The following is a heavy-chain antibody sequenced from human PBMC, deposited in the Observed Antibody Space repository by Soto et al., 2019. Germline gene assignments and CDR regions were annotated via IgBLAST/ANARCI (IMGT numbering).Heavy chain of an antibody. CDR2: INPSGGST. D-gene: IGHD2-15*01. Sequence: ASVKVSCKASGYTFTSYYMHWVRQAPGQGLEWMGIINPSGGSTSYAQKFQGRVTMTRDTSTSTVYMELSSLRSEDTAVYYCARDKGVGLVAAPSDYYHRLDVWGQGTTVTVSS. V-gene: IGHV1-46*03. CDR3: ARDKGVGLVAAPSDYYHRLDV. J-gene: IGHJ6*02. CDR1: GYTFTSYY.